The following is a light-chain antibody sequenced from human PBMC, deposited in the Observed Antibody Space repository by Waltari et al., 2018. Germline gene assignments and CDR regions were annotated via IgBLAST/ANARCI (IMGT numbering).Light chain of an antibody. J-gene: IGKJ2*01. V-gene: IGKV3-15*01. CDR1: QSVTTN. CDR2: GAS. Sequence: EIVMTQSPATLPVSPGKRAILSCRASQSVTTNLAWYQQKPGQAPRLLIYGASTRATDIPARFSGSGSGTEFTLTISSLQSEDCAVYYCHQYNDGPPFNFGQGTKLEIK. CDR3: HQYNDGPPFN.